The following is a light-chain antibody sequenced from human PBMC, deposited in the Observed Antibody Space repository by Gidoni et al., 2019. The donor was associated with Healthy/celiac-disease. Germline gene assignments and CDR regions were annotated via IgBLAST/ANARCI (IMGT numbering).Light chain of an antibody. J-gene: IGLJ2*01. Sequence: QSALTQPASVSGSPGQSSTISCTGTSSDVGGYNYVSWYKQHPGKAPKLMIYDVSNRPSGVSNRFTGSKSGNTASLTISGLQAEDEADYYCSSYTSSSTLEVVFGGGTKLTVL. CDR1: SSDVGGYNY. V-gene: IGLV2-14*03. CDR2: DVS. CDR3: SSYTSSSTLEVV.